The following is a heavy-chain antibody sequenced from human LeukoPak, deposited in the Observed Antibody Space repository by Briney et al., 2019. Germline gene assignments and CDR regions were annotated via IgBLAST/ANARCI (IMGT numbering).Heavy chain of an antibody. CDR2: IYTSGTT. Sequence: SETLSLTCTVSGGSISSGSYYWSWIRQPAGKGLEWIGRIYTSGTTNYNPSLNSRATISVDTSKNQFSLKLSAVTAADRAVYYCAGAGYSSGWYGGYYFDWGGQGTLVTVSS. CDR1: GGSISSGSYY. D-gene: IGHD6-19*01. J-gene: IGHJ4*02. CDR3: AGAGYSSGWYGGYYFDW. V-gene: IGHV4-61*02.